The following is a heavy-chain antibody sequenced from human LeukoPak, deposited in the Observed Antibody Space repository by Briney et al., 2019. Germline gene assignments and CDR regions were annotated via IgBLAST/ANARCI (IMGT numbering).Heavy chain of an antibody. J-gene: IGHJ4*02. D-gene: IGHD6-19*01. Sequence: GRFTISRDNAKNSLYLQMISLRAEDTAVYYCAREEPLAYSSGWYGDYWGQGTLVTVSS. V-gene: IGHV3-11*05. CDR3: AREEPLAYSSGWYGDY.